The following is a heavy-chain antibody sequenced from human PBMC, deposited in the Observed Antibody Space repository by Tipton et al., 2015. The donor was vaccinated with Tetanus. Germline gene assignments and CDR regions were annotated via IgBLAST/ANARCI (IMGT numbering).Heavy chain of an antibody. CDR2: VSWNSNSL. Sequence: SLRLSCAASGFTFDDYAMHWVRQAPGQGLEWVSGVSWNSNSLDYADSVKGRFTISRDNAKNSLYLQINSLRAEDAALYYCASGRTLDYWGQGTLVTVSS. J-gene: IGHJ4*02. V-gene: IGHV3-9*01. CDR3: ASGRTLDY. CDR1: GFTFDDYA. D-gene: IGHD6-25*01.